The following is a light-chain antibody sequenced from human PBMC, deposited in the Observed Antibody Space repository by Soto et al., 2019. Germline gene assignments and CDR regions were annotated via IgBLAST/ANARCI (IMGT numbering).Light chain of an antibody. CDR2: DAS. CDR1: QSVNSR. J-gene: IGKJ2*01. CDR3: QQYKNWPPEYT. Sequence: EIVMTQSPATLSVSPGERATLFCRASQSVNSRLAWYQQKPAQAPRLLIYDASTRATGIPARFSGSGSGTEFTLTISSLQSEDFAVYYCQQYKNWPPEYTFGQGTKLEIK. V-gene: IGKV3-15*01.